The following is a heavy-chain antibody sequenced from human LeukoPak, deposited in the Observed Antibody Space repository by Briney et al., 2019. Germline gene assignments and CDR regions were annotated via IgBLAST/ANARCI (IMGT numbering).Heavy chain of an antibody. V-gene: IGHV1-2*02. CDR3: ARVSGWLQPPDY. J-gene: IGHJ4*02. D-gene: IGHD5-24*01. Sequence: ASVKVSCKASGYTFTGYYMHWVRQAPGQGLEWMGWINPNSGGTNYAQKFQGRVTMTRDTSISTAYMELSRLRSDDTAVYYCARVSGWLQPPDYWGQGTLVTVSS. CDR2: INPNSGGT. CDR1: GYTFTGYY.